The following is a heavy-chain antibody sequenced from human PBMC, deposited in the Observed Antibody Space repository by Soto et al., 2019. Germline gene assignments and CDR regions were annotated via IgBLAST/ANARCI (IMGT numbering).Heavy chain of an antibody. Sequence: PSETLSLTCAVSGGSITNDNYYWGLIRQPPGKGRECIGYVYYSGSSHYNPSLKSRLIISMDTYKNQFSLRLSSVTAADSAGYYWAATSWFDNRGSHSWGQGALVTVSS. CDR3: AATSWFDNRGSHS. CDR1: GGSITNDNYY. D-gene: IGHD3-22*01. J-gene: IGHJ4*02. CDR2: VYYSGSS. V-gene: IGHV4-30-4*02.